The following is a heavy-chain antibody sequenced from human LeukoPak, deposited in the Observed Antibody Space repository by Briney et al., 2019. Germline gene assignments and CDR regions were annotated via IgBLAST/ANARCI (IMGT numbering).Heavy chain of an antibody. D-gene: IGHD6-19*01. V-gene: IGHV3-74*01. CDR3: ARSTMMYSSGWHGLDY. CDR1: GFTFGSYW. Sequence: GASLRLSCAASGFTFGSYWMHWVRQAPGKGLVWVSGINSDGSSTTYVDSVKGRFTISRDNAKNTLYLQMNSLRAEDTAVYYCARSTMMYSSGWHGLDYWGQGTLVTVSS. CDR2: INSDGSST. J-gene: IGHJ4*02.